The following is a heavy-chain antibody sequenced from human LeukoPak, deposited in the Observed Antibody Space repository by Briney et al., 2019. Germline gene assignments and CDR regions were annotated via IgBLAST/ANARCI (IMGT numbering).Heavy chain of an antibody. D-gene: IGHD3-9*01. CDR2: ISWNSGST. J-gene: IGHJ3*02. V-gene: IGHV3-9*01. Sequence: GRSLRLSCAASGFTFDDYAMHWVRQAPGKGLEWVSGISWNSGSTGYADSVKGRFTISRDNAKNSLYLQMNSLRAEDTALYYCAKVGEFDWLHDAFDIWGQGTMVTVSS. CDR3: AKVGEFDWLHDAFDI. CDR1: GFTFDDYA.